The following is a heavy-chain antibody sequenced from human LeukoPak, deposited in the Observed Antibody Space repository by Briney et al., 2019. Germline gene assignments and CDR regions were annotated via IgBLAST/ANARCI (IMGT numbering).Heavy chain of an antibody. CDR2: ISWNSGSI. D-gene: IGHD2/OR15-2a*01. V-gene: IGHV3-9*01. Sequence: GGSLRLSCAASGFTFDDYAMHWVRQAPGKGLEWVSGISWNSGSIGYADSVKGRFTISRDNAKNSLFLQMNSLTADDTALYYCARERTTIVSGTTIGAHWGQGTLVTVSS. CDR3: ARERTTIVSGTTIGAH. CDR1: GFTFDDYA. J-gene: IGHJ4*02.